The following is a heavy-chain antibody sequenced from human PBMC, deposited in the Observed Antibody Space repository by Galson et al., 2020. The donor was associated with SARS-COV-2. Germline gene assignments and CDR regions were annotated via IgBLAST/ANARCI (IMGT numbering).Heavy chain of an antibody. CDR2: ISYDGTTR. CDR3: ARETDDYSSSWYDY. Sequence: SCAASGFSFSGQAMHWVRQAPGKGLEWVGIISYDGTTRYNGDSVKGRFTISRDNSKNTLFLQMNNLRPKDTATYYCARETDDYSSSWYDYWGQGTRVTVSS. CDR1: GFSFSGQA. D-gene: IGHD6-13*01. V-gene: IGHV3-30*01. J-gene: IGHJ4*02.